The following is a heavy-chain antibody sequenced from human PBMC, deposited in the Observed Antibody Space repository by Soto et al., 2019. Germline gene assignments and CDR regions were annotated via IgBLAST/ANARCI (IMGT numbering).Heavy chain of an antibody. J-gene: IGHJ4*02. CDR3: ARDREGVLRFLEWLFDKGLDY. CDR2: ISAYNGNT. V-gene: IGHV1-18*01. D-gene: IGHD3-3*01. Sequence: ASVKVSCKASGYTFTSYGISWVRQAPGQGLEWMGWISAYNGNTNYAQKLQGRVTMTTDTSTSTAYMELRSLRSDDTAVYYCARDREGVLRFLEWLFDKGLDYWGQGTLVTVSS. CDR1: GYTFTSYG.